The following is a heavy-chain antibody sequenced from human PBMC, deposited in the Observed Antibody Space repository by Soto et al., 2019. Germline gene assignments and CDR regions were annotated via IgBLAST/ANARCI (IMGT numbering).Heavy chain of an antibody. V-gene: IGHV4-30-2*01. CDR3: ARVPSP. CDR1: GCSISSGGYS. Sequence: SDTLSLTCAVSGCSISSGGYSWSWIRQPPGKGLEWIGYIYHSGSTYYNPSLKSRVTISVDRSKNQFSLKLSSVTAANTAVYYCARVPSPWGQGTLVTVS. CDR2: IYHSGST. J-gene: IGHJ5*02.